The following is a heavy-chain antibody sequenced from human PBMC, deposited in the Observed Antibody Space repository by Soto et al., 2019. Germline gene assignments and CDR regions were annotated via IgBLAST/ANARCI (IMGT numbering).Heavy chain of an antibody. Sequence: QVPLVQSGAEVKKPGASVKVSCQGSGYAFPTYGITWVRQAPGQGLELMGWISAHNGNTNYAQKLQGRVTVTRDTFTSTAYMELRSLRYDDTAVYYCARGRYGDYWGQGALVTVSS. D-gene: IGHD1-1*01. CDR3: ARGRYGDY. V-gene: IGHV1-18*01. CDR2: ISAHNGNT. J-gene: IGHJ4*02. CDR1: GYAFPTYG.